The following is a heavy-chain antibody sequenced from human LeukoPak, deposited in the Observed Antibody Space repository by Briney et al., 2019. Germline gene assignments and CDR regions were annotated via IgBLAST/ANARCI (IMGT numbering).Heavy chain of an antibody. J-gene: IGHJ6*03. V-gene: IGHV4-59*01. CDR3: ARTPRYSNRYYYYYYYMDV. Sequence: SETLSLTCTVSGDSISDYYWSWIRQPPGKGLEWVGYISNSGSTNYNPSLKSRVTISVDTSKNQFSLKLSSVTAADTAVYYCARTPRYSNRYYYYYYYMDVWGKGTTVTVSS. CDR1: GDSISDYY. CDR2: ISNSGST. D-gene: IGHD4-11*01.